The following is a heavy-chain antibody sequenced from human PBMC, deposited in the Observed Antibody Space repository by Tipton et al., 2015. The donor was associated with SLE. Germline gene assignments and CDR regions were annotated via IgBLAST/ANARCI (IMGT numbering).Heavy chain of an antibody. D-gene: IGHD2-2*02. Sequence: TLSLTCAVYGGVLSGYQWTWIRQAPGKGLEWIGDINDSGGTYYNPSLNNRLTISIDTAKKHFSLRLTSVTPADTAVYFCARVYTNAFDYWGQGALVTISS. CDR3: ARVYTNAFDY. CDR2: INDSGGT. J-gene: IGHJ4*02. CDR1: GGVLSGYQ. V-gene: IGHV4-34*01.